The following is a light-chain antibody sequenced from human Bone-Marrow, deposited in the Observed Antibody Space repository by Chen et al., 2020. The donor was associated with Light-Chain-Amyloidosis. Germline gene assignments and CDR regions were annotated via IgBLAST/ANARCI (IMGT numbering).Light chain of an antibody. CDR2: GAS. CDR3: LQSYTIPFT. CDR1: QSISSY. Sequence: DIQMTQSPSSLSASVGDRVTITCRASQSISSYLNWYQQKPGKAPTHLIYGASSLQSGVPSRFSGSGSGTDFSLTISSLQPEDFATYYCLQSYTIPFTFGQGTKLEIK. V-gene: IGKV1-39*01. J-gene: IGKJ2*01.